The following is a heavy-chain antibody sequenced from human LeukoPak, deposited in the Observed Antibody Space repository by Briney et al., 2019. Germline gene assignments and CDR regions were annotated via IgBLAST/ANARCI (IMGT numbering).Heavy chain of an antibody. D-gene: IGHD6-19*01. V-gene: IGHV3-48*01. CDR3: ARVRMSGWTLGYAFDI. J-gene: IGHJ3*02. CDR1: GFTFSSYS. CDR2: ISSSSSTI. Sequence: GGSLRLSCAASGFTFSSYSMNWVRQAPGKGLEWVSYISSSSSTIYYADSVKGRFTISRDNAKNSLYLQMNSLRAEDTAVYYCARVRMSGWTLGYAFDIWGQGTMVTVSS.